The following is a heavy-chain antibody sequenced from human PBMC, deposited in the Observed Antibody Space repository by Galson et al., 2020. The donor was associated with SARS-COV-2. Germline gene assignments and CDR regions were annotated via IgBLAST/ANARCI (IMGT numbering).Heavy chain of an antibody. CDR1: GGSIGSMRGYY. Sequence: SETLSLSCNVSGGSIGSMRGYYWSWIRQPPGRRLEWIGYIHYGGSINSNPSLKSRITLSVDTSKNQFSLKLISVTAADTAVYYCARERGIASAEGVDVWGQGTTVIVSS. J-gene: IGHJ6*02. V-gene: IGHV4-61*08. CDR2: IHYGGSI. CDR3: ARERGIASAEGVDV. D-gene: IGHD6-13*01.